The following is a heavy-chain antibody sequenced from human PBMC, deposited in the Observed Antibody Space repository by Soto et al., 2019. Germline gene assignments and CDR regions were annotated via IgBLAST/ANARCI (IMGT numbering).Heavy chain of an antibody. V-gene: IGHV3-66*01. D-gene: IGHD6-19*01. CDR1: GFTVSSNY. Sequence: EVQLVESGGGLVQPGGSLRLSCAASGFTVSSNYMSWVRQAPGKGLEWVSVIYSGGSTYYADSVKGRFTISRDNSKNTLYLQMNSLRAEDTAVYYCARDYSSGWLNYMDVWGKGTTDTVSS. J-gene: IGHJ6*03. CDR3: ARDYSSGWLNYMDV. CDR2: IYSGGST.